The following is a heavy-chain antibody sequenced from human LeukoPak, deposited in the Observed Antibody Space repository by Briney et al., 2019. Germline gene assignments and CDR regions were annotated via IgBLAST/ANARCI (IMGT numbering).Heavy chain of an antibody. CDR3: ANLLQVALAAFDI. CDR2: IRYDGSNK. V-gene: IGHV3-30*02. Sequence: GGSLRLSCAASGFTFSSYGMHWVRRAPGKGLEWVAFIRYDGSNKYYADSVKGRFTISRDNSKNTLYLQMNSLRAEDTAVYYCANLLQVALAAFDIWGQGTMVTVSS. CDR1: GFTFSSYG. J-gene: IGHJ3*02. D-gene: IGHD2-15*01.